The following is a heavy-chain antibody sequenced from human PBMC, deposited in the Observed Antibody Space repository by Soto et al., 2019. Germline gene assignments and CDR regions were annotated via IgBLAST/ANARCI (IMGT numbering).Heavy chain of an antibody. CDR1: GYTFTSYA. CDR2: INAGNGNT. J-gene: IGHJ6*04. D-gene: IGHD1-7*01. CDR3: ARNDLGTSPSGLDF. V-gene: IGHV1-3*01. Sequence: VASVKASCKASGYTFTSYAMHWVRQAHGQRLEWMGWINAGNGNTKYSQKFQGRVTITRDTSASTAYMELSSLRSEDTVVYYCARNDLGTSPSGLDFWGKGSTVTVS.